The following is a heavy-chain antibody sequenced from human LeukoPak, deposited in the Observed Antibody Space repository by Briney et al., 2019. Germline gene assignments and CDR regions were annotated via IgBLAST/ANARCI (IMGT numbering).Heavy chain of an antibody. J-gene: IGHJ4*02. CDR3: ARDRITMVRGVIANALFGY. D-gene: IGHD3-10*01. V-gene: IGHV1-2*02. CDR1: GYTFTGYY. Sequence: GASVKVSCKASGYTFTGYYMHWVRQAPGQGLEWMGWINPNSGGTNYAQKFQGRVTMTRDTSISTAYMELSRLRSDDTAVYYCARDRITMVRGVIANALFGYWGQGTLVTVSS. CDR2: INPNSGGT.